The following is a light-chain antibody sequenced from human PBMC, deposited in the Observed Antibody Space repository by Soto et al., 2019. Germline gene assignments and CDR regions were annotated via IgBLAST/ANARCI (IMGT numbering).Light chain of an antibody. Sequence: DLQMTQSPSSLSASVGDRITITCQASQDISNXXXWYQQKPGKAPKLLIYGASNLETGVPSRFSGSGSGTDFTFTISSLQPEDTATYYCQHYDSLPLTFGGGTEVEVK. CDR1: QDISNX. V-gene: IGKV1-33*01. J-gene: IGKJ4*01. CDR3: QHYDSLPLT. CDR2: GAS.